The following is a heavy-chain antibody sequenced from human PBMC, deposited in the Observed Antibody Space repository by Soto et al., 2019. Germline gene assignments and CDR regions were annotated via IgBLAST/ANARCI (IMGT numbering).Heavy chain of an antibody. CDR2: VIPVFGTI. CDR3: ARCMSRGLSQYNWLDS. J-gene: IGHJ5*01. CDR1: GGTFSSYA. D-gene: IGHD3-10*01. V-gene: IGHV1-69*01. Sequence: QVQLVQSGAEVKQPGSSVKVSCKAPGGTFSSYAITWVRQSPGQGLEWVGGVIPVFGTINYAQKFQGRATITADGATTTAYMELSSLRSDDTAVYYCARCMSRGLSQYNWLDSWGHGTLVTVSS.